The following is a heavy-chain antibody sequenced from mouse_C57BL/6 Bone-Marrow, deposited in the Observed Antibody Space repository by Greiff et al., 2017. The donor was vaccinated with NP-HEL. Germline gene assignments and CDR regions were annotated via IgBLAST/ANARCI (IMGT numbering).Heavy chain of an antibody. V-gene: IGHV1-64*01. D-gene: IGHD1-1*01. CDR2: IHPNSGST. Sequence: QVQLQQPGAELVKPGASVKLSCKASGYTFTSYWMHWVKQRPGQGLEWIGMIHPNSGSTNYNEKFKSKATLTVDKSSSTAYMQLSSLTSEDSAVYYCVYYGSSYVFDYWGQGTTLTVSS. CDR3: VYYGSSYVFDY. CDR1: GYTFTSYW. J-gene: IGHJ2*01.